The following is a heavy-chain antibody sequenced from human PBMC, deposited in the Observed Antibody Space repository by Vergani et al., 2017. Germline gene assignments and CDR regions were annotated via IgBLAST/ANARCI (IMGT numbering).Heavy chain of an antibody. D-gene: IGHD6-13*01. V-gene: IGHV3-72*01. CDR1: GFTLSDHV. J-gene: IGHJ5*02. CDR3: ATLPLQTQQQVTS. CDR2: SRNKARSYNT. Sequence: EVQLVESGGGLVQPGGSLRLSCAASGFTLSDHVMDWVRQGPVKGLEWVGRSRNKARSYNTEYSASVKGRFTSSRDDSRNSLYLQMNSLKTEDTAVYYCATLPLQTQQQVTSWGQGTLVTVSS.